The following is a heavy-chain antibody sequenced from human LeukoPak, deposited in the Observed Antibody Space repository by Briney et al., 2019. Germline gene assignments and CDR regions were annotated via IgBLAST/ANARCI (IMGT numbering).Heavy chain of an antibody. J-gene: IGHJ6*03. CDR2: ISSSSSYI. D-gene: IGHD5-24*01. CDR3: ARGTDGYNNYCYYYMDV. Sequence: GGSLRLSCAASGFTFSSYGMSWVRQAPGKGLEWVSSISSSSSYIYYADSVKGRFTISRDNAKNSLYLQMNSLRAEDTAVYYCARGTDGYNNYCYYYMDVWGKGTTVTVSS. V-gene: IGHV3-21*04. CDR1: GFTFSSYG.